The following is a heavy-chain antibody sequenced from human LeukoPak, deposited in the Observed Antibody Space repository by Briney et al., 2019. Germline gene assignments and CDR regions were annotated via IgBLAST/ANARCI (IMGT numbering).Heavy chain of an antibody. D-gene: IGHD6-19*01. V-gene: IGHV3-23*01. CDR3: AKGLAVAGTYYSYYIDV. Sequence: GGSLRLSCADSGFTFSSYAMSWVRQAPGKGLEWVSTISGSGGSTYYADSVKGRFTISRDNSKNMLYLQMNRLRADDTAVYYCAKGLAVAGTYYSYYIDVWGKGTTVTVSS. CDR1: GFTFSSYA. CDR2: ISGSGGST. J-gene: IGHJ6*03.